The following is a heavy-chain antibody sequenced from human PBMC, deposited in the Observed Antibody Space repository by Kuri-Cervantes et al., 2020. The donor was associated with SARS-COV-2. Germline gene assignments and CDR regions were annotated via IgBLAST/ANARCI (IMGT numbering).Heavy chain of an antibody. D-gene: IGHD3-16*01. J-gene: IGHJ4*02. CDR1: GGTFSSYA. CDR2: IIPIFGTA. CDR3: AKHLPAPGGYYFDN. Sequence: SVKVSCKASGGTFSSYAISWVRQAPGQGLEWVGGIIPIFGTANYAHNFQGRVTISADKSTSTAYMELSSLGSEDTAVYYCAKHLPAPGGYYFDNWGQGTLVTVSS. V-gene: IGHV1-69*06.